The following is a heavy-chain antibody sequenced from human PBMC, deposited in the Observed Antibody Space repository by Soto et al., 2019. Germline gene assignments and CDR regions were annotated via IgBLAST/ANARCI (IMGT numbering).Heavy chain of an antibody. V-gene: IGHV1-69*06. D-gene: IGHD3-3*01. CDR1: GGTFSNYA. CDR2: IIPFFGTP. CDR3: AKDTGGYYAHFDS. J-gene: IGHJ4*02. Sequence: QLVQSGAEVNKPGSSVKVSCKTSGGTFSNYAISWVRQAPGQGLEWMGGIIPFFGTPNYAQHLQGRVKITADTSTSTAYMELSSLRPDATAVYYCAKDTGGYYAHFDSWGQGTLVTVSS.